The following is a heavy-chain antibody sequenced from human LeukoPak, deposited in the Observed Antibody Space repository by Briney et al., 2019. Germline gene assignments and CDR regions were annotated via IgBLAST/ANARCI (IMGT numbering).Heavy chain of an antibody. CDR3: ARAKRGLTDY. CDR1: GFTFSNYA. Sequence: GGSLGLSCEASGFTFSNYAIHWVRQAPGKGLEWVAVISYDGKNKFYADSVTGRFTISRDNSKNTLFLQMSSLRAEDTAVYYCARAKRGLTDYWGQGTLVTVSS. CDR2: ISYDGKNK. V-gene: IGHV3-30*04. D-gene: IGHD2-8*01. J-gene: IGHJ4*02.